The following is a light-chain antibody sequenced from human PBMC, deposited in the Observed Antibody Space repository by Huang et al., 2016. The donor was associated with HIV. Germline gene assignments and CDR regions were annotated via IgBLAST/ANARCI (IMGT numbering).Light chain of an antibody. Sequence: DVVMTQSPLSLPVTLGQPASISCRSSQSLGDSDGNTYCRWLTQRPGQSPRRLLYRVYNRDSGVPDRFSGSGSDTDFTLKISRVEAEDVGVYYCMQATHWPRSFGQGTKVEIE. J-gene: IGKJ2*03. CDR1: QSLGDSDGNTY. CDR2: RVY. V-gene: IGKV2-30*01. CDR3: MQATHWPRS.